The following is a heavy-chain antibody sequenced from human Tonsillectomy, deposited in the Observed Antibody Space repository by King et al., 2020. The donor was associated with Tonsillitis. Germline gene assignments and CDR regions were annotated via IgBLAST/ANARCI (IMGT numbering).Heavy chain of an antibody. V-gene: IGHV3-30*01. CDR1: GFTFSSYA. J-gene: IGHJ6*03. CDR3: AREKRGLHIIIYYYYMDV. Sequence: VQLVESGGGVVQPGRSLRLSCAASGFTFSSYAMHWVRQAPGKGLEWVAVISYDGSNQYYADSVKGRFTISRDNSKNTLYLKMNSRRAEDTAVYYCAREKRGLHIIIYYYYMDVWGKGTTVTVSS. D-gene: IGHD3-10*01. CDR2: ISYDGSNQ.